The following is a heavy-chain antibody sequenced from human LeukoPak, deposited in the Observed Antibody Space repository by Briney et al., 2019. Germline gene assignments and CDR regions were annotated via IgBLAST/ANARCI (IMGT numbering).Heavy chain of an antibody. CDR1: GFTFSSYE. D-gene: IGHD2-15*01. CDR3: ARAQDSGGSPYFDY. V-gene: IGHV3-48*03. Sequence: GGSLRLSCAASGFTFSSYEMNCVRQAPGKGLEWVSYISSSGSTIYYADSVKGRFTISRDNAKNSLYLQMNSLRAEDTAVYYCARAQDSGGSPYFDYWGQGTLVTVSS. J-gene: IGHJ4*02. CDR2: ISSSGSTI.